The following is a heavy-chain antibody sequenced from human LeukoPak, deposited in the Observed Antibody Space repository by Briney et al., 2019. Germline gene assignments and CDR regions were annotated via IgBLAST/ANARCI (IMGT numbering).Heavy chain of an antibody. CDR1: GFTFSDHQ. V-gene: IGHV3-7*05. CDR3: ARSLRRDCDSTSCWAALDI. D-gene: IGHD2-2*01. Sequence: GGSLRLSCVGSGFTFSDHQTNWVRQAPGKGLEWVAKIKQDGAEKHYVDSVKGRFTISRDNAKNSLYLQMNSLRAEDTAVYYCARSLRRDCDSTSCWAALDIWGQGTMVTVSS. J-gene: IGHJ3*02. CDR2: IKQDGAEK.